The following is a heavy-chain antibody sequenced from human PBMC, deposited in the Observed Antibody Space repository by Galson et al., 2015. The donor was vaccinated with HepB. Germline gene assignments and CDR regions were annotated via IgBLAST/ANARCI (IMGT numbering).Heavy chain of an antibody. J-gene: IGHJ4*02. Sequence: TLSLTCTVSGGSISSGDYYWSWIRQPPGKGLEWIGYIYYSGSTYYNPSLKSRVTISVDTSKNQFSLKLSSVTAADTAVYYCAREGYSYGHIGVLDYWGQGTLATVSS. CDR1: GGSISSGDYY. D-gene: IGHD5-18*01. CDR3: AREGYSYGHIGVLDY. CDR2: IYYSGST. V-gene: IGHV4-30-4*01.